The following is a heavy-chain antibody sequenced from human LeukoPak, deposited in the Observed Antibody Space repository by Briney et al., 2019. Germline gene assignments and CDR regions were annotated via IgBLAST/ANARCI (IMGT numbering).Heavy chain of an antibody. J-gene: IGHJ5*02. V-gene: IGHV3-21*01. CDR1: GFFFSGYS. CDR2: ISPSSSYI. CDR3: ARGRGGSSMSCYSDH. D-gene: IGHD2-2*01. Sequence: RSGGPLRPSCAASGFFFSGYSINWGRQAPGKGLEWVSSISPSSSYIYYADSVKGRFTISRDNAKNSLYLQMNSLRAEDTAVYYCARGRGGSSMSCYSDHWGQGTLVTVSS.